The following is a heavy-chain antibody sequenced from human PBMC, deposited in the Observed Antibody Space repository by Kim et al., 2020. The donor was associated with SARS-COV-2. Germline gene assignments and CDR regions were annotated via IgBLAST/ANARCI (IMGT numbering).Heavy chain of an antibody. D-gene: IGHD3-22*01. J-gene: IGHJ4*02. CDR3: ASGGDDSSGYYLYYFDY. V-gene: IGHV3-53*01. Sequence: KGRFAISRDKSKNTLYRQMNSLRAEDTAVYYCASGGDDSSGYYLYYFDYWGQGTLVTVSS.